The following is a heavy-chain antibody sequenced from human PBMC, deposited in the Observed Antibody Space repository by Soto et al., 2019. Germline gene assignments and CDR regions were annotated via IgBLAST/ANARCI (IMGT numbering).Heavy chain of an antibody. J-gene: IGHJ6*02. D-gene: IGHD6-19*01. CDR2: INAGNGNT. CDR3: ARDQGYSSGWYASGMDV. V-gene: IGHV1-3*01. CDR1: GYTFTSYA. Sequence: ASVKVSCKASGYTFTSYAMHWVRQAPGQRLEWMGWINAGNGNTKYSQEFQGRVTITRDTSASTAYMELSSLRSEDTAVYYCARDQGYSSGWYASGMDVWGQGTTVTVSS.